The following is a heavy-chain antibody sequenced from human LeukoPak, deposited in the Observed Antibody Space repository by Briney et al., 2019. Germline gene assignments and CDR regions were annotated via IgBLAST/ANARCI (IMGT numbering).Heavy chain of an antibody. V-gene: IGHV3-30*02. CDR2: IRCEGSNK. D-gene: IGHD3-9*01. CDR1: GFTFSIYG. J-gene: IGHJ4*02. CDR3: AKDYDDKFDY. Sequence: GVSLRLSCAASGFTFSIYGMHWVRRAPGKGLEGVAFIRCEGSNKYYADSVKGRFTISRDNSKTTLYLQMNSLRAEDTALYYCAKDYDDKFDYWGQGTLVTVSS.